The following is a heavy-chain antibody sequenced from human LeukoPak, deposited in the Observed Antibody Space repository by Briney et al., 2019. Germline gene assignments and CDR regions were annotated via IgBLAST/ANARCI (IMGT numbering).Heavy chain of an antibody. J-gene: IGHJ4*02. D-gene: IGHD2-21*02. CDR2: ISGSGGST. V-gene: IGHV3-23*01. CDR1: GGSISSGGYS. CDR3: AKAFLSIVVVTAYDY. Sequence: ETLSLTCAVSGGSISSGGYSWSWIRQAPGKGLEWVSAISGSGGSTYYADSVKGRFTISRDNSKNTLYLQMNSLRAEDTAVYYCAKAFLSIVVVTAYDYWGQGTLVTVSS.